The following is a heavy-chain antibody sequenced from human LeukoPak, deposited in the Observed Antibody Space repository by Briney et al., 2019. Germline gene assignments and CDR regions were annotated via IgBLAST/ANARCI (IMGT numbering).Heavy chain of an antibody. CDR3: AREVSANYYDSSGYFDY. D-gene: IGHD3-22*01. J-gene: IGHJ4*02. CDR2: INSDGSST. V-gene: IGHV3-74*01. Sequence: GGSLTLSCAASGFTFSSYWMHWVRQAPGKGLVWVSRINSDGSSTSYADSVKGRFTISRDNAKNTLYLQMNSLRAEDTAVYYCAREVSANYYDSSGYFDYWGQGTMVTDSS. CDR1: GFTFSSYW.